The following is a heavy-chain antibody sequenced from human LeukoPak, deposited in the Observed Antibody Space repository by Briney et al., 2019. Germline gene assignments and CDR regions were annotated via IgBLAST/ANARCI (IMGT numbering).Heavy chain of an antibody. CDR1: GYTFSTYW. CDR2: IFPGTSEV. CDR3: ARHTGRPQAGWFDP. D-gene: IGHD3-10*01. Sequence: GESLKISCKDSGYTFSTYWVGWARQMPGKGLEYMGIIFPGTSEVRYGPAFQGQVTISADRSISTAYLQWTSLKASDTAMYYCARHTGRPQAGWFDPWGQGTLVTVSS. V-gene: IGHV5-51*01. J-gene: IGHJ5*02.